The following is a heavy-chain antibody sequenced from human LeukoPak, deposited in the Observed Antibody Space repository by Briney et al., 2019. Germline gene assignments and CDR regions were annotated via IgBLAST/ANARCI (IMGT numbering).Heavy chain of an antibody. D-gene: IGHD5-12*01. CDR2: IDWDDDK. V-gene: IGHV2-70*01. CDR3: ARTIVATIPDAFDI. J-gene: IGHJ3*02. CDR1: GFSLSTSGMC. Sequence: ESGPTLVNPTQTLTLTCTFSGFSLSTSGMCVSWIRQPPGKALEWLALIDWDDDKYYSTSLKTRLTISKDASKNQVVLTMINMDPVDTATYYCARTIVATIPDAFDIWGQGTMVTVSS.